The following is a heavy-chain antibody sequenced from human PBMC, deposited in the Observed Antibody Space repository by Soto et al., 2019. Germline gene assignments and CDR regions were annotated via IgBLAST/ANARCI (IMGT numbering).Heavy chain of an antibody. V-gene: IGHV3-15*07. Sequence: EVQLVKSRGGLVKPGGSLRLSCAGSGFTFSNVWMNWVRQAPGKGLEWVGRIKSETDGGTIDYAAPVKGRFTISRDDSNNTLYLQMNSLKTEDTATYYCTPLALKYNSDWYPLSDWGQGTRVTVSS. CDR3: TPLALKYNSDWYPLSD. CDR1: GFTFSNVW. J-gene: IGHJ4*02. CDR2: IKSETDGGTI. D-gene: IGHD6-19*01.